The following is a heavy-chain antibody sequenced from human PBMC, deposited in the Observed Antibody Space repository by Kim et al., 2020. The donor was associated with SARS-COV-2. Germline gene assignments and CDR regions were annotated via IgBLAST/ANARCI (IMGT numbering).Heavy chain of an antibody. D-gene: IGHD3-22*01. CDR1: GFTFDDYA. CDR2: ISWNSGSI. V-gene: IGHV3-9*01. Sequence: GGSLRLSCAASGFTFDDYAMHWVRQAPGKGLEWVSGISWNSGSIGYADSVKGRFTISRDNAKNSLYLQMNSLRAEDTALYYCAKPNLRYYYDSSGYYHYWGQGTLVTVSS. CDR3: AKPNLRYYYDSSGYYHY. J-gene: IGHJ4*02.